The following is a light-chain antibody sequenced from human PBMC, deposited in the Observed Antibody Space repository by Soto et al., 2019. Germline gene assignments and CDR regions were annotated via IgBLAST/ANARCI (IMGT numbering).Light chain of an antibody. J-gene: IGLJ3*02. CDR2: EGS. V-gene: IGLV2-23*01. CDR3: CSYAGSTWV. CDR1: SSDVGSYNL. Sequence: QSPLTQPASVSGSPGQSITISCTATSSDVGSYNLVSWYQQHPGKAPKLMIYEGSKRPSGVSNRFSGSKSGNTASLTISGLQAEDEADYYCCSYAGSTWVFGGGTKLTVL.